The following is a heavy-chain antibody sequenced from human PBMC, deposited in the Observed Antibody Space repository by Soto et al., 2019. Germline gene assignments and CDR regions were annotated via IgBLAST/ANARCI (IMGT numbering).Heavy chain of an antibody. CDR2: ISGSGGST. D-gene: IGHD3-22*01. V-gene: IGHV3-23*01. CDR3: AKTYYYDSSGYYPFDY. J-gene: IGHJ4*02. CDR1: GFTFSSYA. Sequence: GGSLRLSCAASGFTFSSYAMSWVRQAPGKGLEWVSAISGSGGSTYYADSVKGRFTISRDNSKNTLYLQMNSLRAEDTAVYYCAKTYYYDSSGYYPFDYWGQGTLVTVSS.